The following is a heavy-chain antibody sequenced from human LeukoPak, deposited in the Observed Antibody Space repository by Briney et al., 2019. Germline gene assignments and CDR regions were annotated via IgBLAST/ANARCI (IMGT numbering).Heavy chain of an antibody. J-gene: IGHJ3*02. CDR2: ISAYNGNT. CDR3: ARGKDDYLVPDDAFDI. V-gene: IGHV1-18*01. CDR1: GYTFTSYG. Sequence: GASVKVSCKASGYTFTSYGISWVRQAPGQGLEWMGWISAYNGNTNYAQKLQGRVTMTTDTSTSTAYMELRSLRSDDTAVYYCARGKDDYLVPDDAFDIWGQGTMVTVSS. D-gene: IGHD2/OR15-2a*01.